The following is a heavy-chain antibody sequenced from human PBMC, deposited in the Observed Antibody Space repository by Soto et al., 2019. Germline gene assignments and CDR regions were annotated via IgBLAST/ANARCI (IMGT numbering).Heavy chain of an antibody. J-gene: IGHJ5*02. CDR3: ARDSPYSSSWYDLNWFDP. CDR2: IFYSGST. CDR1: GGSISSYY. V-gene: IGHV4-59*01. Sequence: SETLSLTCTVSGGSISSYYLSWIRQPPGKGLEWIGYIFYSGSTNYNPSFQRRLTISVDTSKNQFSLKLSSVTAADTAVYYCARDSPYSSSWYDLNWFDPWGQGTLVTVPQ. D-gene: IGHD6-13*01.